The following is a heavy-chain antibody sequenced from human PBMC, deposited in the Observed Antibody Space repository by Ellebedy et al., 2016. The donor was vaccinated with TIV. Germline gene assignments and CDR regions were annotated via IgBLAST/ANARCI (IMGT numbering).Heavy chain of an antibody. Sequence: GESLKISCAASGFTFSNAWVSWVRQAPGKGLEWVCRVKSKSDGGTIDYAAPVKGRFTISRDESENTLNLHLQMHSLKSEDTAVYYCTTVTWAGTFDYWGQGALVTVSS. J-gene: IGHJ4*02. CDR3: TTVTWAGTFDY. V-gene: IGHV3-15*01. CDR2: VKSKSDGGTI. CDR1: GFTFSNAW. D-gene: IGHD1-26*01.